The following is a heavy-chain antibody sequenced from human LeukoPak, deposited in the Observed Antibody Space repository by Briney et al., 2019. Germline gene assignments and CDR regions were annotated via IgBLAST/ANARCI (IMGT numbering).Heavy chain of an antibody. V-gene: IGHV1-2*02. Sequence: ASVKVSCKASGYTFTGYYIHWVRQAPGQGLEWMGWINPNSGSTNYAQKFQGRVTLTRDTSISTAYMELSRLRSDDTAVYYCARGIVGATTGDWGQGTLVTVSS. CDR2: INPNSGST. D-gene: IGHD1-26*01. CDR1: GYTFTGYY. J-gene: IGHJ4*02. CDR3: ARGIVGATTGD.